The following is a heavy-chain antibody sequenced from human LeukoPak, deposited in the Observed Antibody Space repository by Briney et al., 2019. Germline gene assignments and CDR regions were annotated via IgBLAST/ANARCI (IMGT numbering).Heavy chain of an antibody. D-gene: IGHD2-15*01. CDR3: ARDLLGYCSGGSCSDY. CDR1: GGSISSSSYY. CDR2: IYYSGST. Sequence: SETLSLTCTVSGGSISSSSYYWGWIRQPSGKGLEWIGSIYYSGSTYYNPSLKSRVTISVDTSKNQFSLKLSSVTAADTAVYYCARDLLGYCSGGSCSDYWGQGTLVTVSS. J-gene: IGHJ4*02. V-gene: IGHV4-39*07.